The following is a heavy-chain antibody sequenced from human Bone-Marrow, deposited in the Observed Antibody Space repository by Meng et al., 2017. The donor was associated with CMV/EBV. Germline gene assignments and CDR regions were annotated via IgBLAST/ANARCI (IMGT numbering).Heavy chain of an antibody. J-gene: IGHJ4*02. D-gene: IGHD1-14*01. CDR1: GFTFSSYW. V-gene: IGHV3-7*01. CDR2: IKYDGSEK. CDR3: GRNRVDF. Sequence: GESLKISCAASGFTFSSYWMHWVRQAPGKGLEWVANIKYDGSEKFYVDSVKGRFTISRDNAKNSLFLQMNSLRVDDTAVYYCGRNRVDFWGQGILVTVSS.